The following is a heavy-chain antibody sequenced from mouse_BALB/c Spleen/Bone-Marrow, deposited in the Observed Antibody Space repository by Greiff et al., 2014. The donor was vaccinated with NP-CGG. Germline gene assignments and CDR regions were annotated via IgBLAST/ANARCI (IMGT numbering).Heavy chain of an antibody. CDR2: ISSGSSTI. V-gene: IGHV5-17*02. CDR1: GFTFSSFG. D-gene: IGHD2-2*01. Sequence: EVKLQESGGGLVQPGGSRKLSCAASGFTFSSFGMHWVRQAPEKGLEWVAYISSGSSTIYYADTVKGRFTISRDNPKNTLFLQMTSLRSEDTAMYYCARYGYYDAMDYWGQGTSVTVSS. CDR3: ARYGYYDAMDY. J-gene: IGHJ4*01.